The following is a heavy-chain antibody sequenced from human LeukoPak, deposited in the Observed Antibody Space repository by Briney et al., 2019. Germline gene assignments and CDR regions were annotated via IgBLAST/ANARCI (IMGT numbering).Heavy chain of an antibody. CDR3: ARAVTYFYGSVTYDWFDP. V-gene: IGHV3-74*01. J-gene: IGHJ5*02. CDR2: IKSDGST. D-gene: IGHD3-10*01. CDR1: GFTFSSYW. Sequence: GGSLRLSCEDSGFTFSSYWIHWVLQTLGKGLVWVSRIKSDGSTIYADSVKGRFTISRDNARNTLYLQMNSLRVEDTAMYYCARAVTYFYGSVTYDWFDPWGQGTLVTVSS.